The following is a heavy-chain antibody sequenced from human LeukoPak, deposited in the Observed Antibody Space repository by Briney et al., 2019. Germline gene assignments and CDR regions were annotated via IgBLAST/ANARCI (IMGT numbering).Heavy chain of an antibody. V-gene: IGHV4-4*07. Sequence: SETLSLTCTVSGGSISSYYWSWIRQPAGRGLEWIGRIYTSGSTNYNPSLKSRVTMSVDTSKNQFSLKLSSVTAADTAVYYCARHLHTVGASGIDYWGQGTLVTVSS. J-gene: IGHJ4*02. CDR1: GGSISSYY. CDR3: ARHLHTVGASGIDY. CDR2: IYTSGST. D-gene: IGHD1-26*01.